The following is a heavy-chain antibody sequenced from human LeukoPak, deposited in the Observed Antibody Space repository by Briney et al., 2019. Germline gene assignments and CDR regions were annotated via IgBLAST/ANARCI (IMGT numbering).Heavy chain of an antibody. D-gene: IGHD2-21*02. CDR2: ISYDGSNK. V-gene: IGHV3-30-3*01. CDR3: ARDYCGGDCLWSSTALSH. Sequence: GRSLRLSCAASGFTFSSYAMHWVRQAPGKGLEWVAVISYDGSNKYYADSVKGRFTISRVNSKNTLYLQMNSLRAEDTAVYYCARDYCGGDCLWSSTALSHWGQGTLVTVSS. CDR1: GFTFSSYA. J-gene: IGHJ1*01.